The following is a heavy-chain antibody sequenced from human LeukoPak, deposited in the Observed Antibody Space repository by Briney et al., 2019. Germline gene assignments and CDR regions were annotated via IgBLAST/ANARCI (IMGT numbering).Heavy chain of an antibody. V-gene: IGHV3-21*01. CDR3: ARSGEDYGDYAEIWSDAFDI. Sequence: GGSLRLSCAASGFTFSSYSMNWVRQAPGKGLEWVSSISSSSSYIYYADSVKGRFTISRDNSKNTLYLQMNSLRAEDTAVYYCARSGEDYGDYAEIWSDAFDIWGQGTMVTVSS. CDR1: GFTFSSYS. D-gene: IGHD4-17*01. CDR2: ISSSSSYI. J-gene: IGHJ3*02.